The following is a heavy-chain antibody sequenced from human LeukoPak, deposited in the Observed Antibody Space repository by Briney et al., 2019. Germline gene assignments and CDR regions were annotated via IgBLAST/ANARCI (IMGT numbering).Heavy chain of an antibody. CDR2: INPNSGGT. CDR1: GYTFTGYY. V-gene: IGHV1-2*02. J-gene: IGHJ4*02. Sequence: VASVKVSCKASGYTFTGYYMHWVRQAPGQGLEWMGWINPNSGGTNYAQKFQGRVTMTRDTSISTAYMELSRLRSDDTAVYYCASDGAYYGSGSYYYYFDYWGQGTLVTVSS. D-gene: IGHD3-10*01. CDR3: ASDGAYYGSGSYYYYFDY.